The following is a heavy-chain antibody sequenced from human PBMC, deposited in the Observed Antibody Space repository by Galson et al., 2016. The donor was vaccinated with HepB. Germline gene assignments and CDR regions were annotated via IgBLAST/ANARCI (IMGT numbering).Heavy chain of an antibody. CDR3: ARGHYDFEF. D-gene: IGHD3-16*01. V-gene: IGHV4-59*02. Sequence: SETLSLTCRVSGSSVSNHSWSWVRQSPGKGLEWLAYNYENGDINYNPSLESRVTISVDTSKNQFSLKLTSVTAADTALYYCARGHYDFEFWGQGLLVTVSS. CDR1: GSSVSNHS. CDR2: NYENGDI. J-gene: IGHJ4*02.